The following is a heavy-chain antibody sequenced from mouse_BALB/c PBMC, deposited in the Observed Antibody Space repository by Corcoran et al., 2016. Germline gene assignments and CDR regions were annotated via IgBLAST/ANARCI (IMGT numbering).Heavy chain of an antibody. J-gene: IGHJ4*01. Sequence: EDQLQQSGPELVKPGASVKMSCKASGYTFTSYVMHWVKQKPGQGLEWIGYINPYNDGTKYNEKFKGKATLTSDKSSSTAYMELSSLTSEDSAVYYCARPYYRYGRSMDYWGQGTSVTVSS. CDR3: ARPYYRYGRSMDY. D-gene: IGHD2-14*01. V-gene: IGHV1S136*01. CDR2: INPYNDGT. CDR1: GYTFTSYV.